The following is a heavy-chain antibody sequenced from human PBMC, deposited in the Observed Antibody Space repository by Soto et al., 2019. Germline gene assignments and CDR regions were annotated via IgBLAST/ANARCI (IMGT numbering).Heavy chain of an antibody. J-gene: IGHJ6*02. V-gene: IGHV1-2*02. CDR3: AREGSADYGSYGVDV. D-gene: IGHD4-17*01. CDR1: GFTDYY. CDR2: VNPSSGGT. Sequence: QVQLVQSGTEVRKPGASVKVSCKAPGFTDYYIHWVRQAPGQGLGWLGWVNPSSGGTNYAQKFQGRVAMTRDTFISTAYMELSRLQSDDTAVYYCAREGSADYGSYGVDVWGQGTTVTVSS.